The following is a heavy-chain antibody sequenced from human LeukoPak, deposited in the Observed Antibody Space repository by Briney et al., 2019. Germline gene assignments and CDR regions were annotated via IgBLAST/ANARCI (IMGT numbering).Heavy chain of an antibody. CDR1: GFTFSDHH. CDR2: SKNKDYAYST. J-gene: IGHJ4*02. CDR3: TRIFYYGTRGYYPDF. D-gene: IGHD3-22*01. V-gene: IGHV3-72*01. Sequence: GGSLRLSCAASGFTFSDHHMDWVRQAPGKGLEWIGRSKNKDYAYSTVYAASVKGRFTFSRDDPKNSLYLQMNSLTTEDTAVYYCTRIFYYGTRGYYPDFWGQGTLVTVSS.